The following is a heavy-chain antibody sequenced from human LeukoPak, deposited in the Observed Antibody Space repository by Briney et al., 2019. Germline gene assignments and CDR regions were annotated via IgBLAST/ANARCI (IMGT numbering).Heavy chain of an antibody. CDR2: ISYSGRP. Sequence: PSETLSLTCTVSGGSVSISGSYWGWIRQPPGKGLEWIGVISYSGRPSYNPSLQSRVTMSLDTSKNQFSLKLSSVTAADTAVYYCASKVPDPYYFDYWGQGTLVTVSS. CDR1: GGSVSISGSY. CDR3: ASKVPDPYYFDY. D-gene: IGHD2-2*01. J-gene: IGHJ4*02. V-gene: IGHV4-39*01.